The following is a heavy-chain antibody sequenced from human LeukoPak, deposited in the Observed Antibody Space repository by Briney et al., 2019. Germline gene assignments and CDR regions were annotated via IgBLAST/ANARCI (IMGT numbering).Heavy chain of an antibody. Sequence: SETLSLTCTVSGGSISSYYWSWIRQPPGKGLEWIGYIYYSGSTNYNPSLKSRVTISVDTSKNQFSLKLSSVTAADTAVYYCARHPSDYVWGSYRPNWFDPWGQETLVTVSS. CDR1: GGSISSYY. J-gene: IGHJ5*02. V-gene: IGHV4-59*08. CDR3: ARHPSDYVWGSYRPNWFDP. CDR2: IYYSGST. D-gene: IGHD3-16*02.